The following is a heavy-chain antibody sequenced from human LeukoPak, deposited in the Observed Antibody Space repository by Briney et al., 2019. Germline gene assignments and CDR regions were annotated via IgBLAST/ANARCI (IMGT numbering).Heavy chain of an antibody. Sequence: GGSLRLSCAASGFTFSSYAMHWIRQAPGKGLGWVAVISYDGSNKYYADSVKGRFTISRDNSQNTLYLQMTSLRAEDTAVYYCARDSREASEYYYDSSGYRTDPVDYWGQGTQVTVSS. CDR1: GFTFSSYA. CDR3: ARDSREASEYYYDSSGYRTDPVDY. J-gene: IGHJ4*02. CDR2: ISYDGSNK. V-gene: IGHV3-30-3*01. D-gene: IGHD3-22*01.